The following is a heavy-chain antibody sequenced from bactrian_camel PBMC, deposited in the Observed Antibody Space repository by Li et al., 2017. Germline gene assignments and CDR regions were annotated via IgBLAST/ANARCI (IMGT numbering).Heavy chain of an antibody. D-gene: IGHD2*01. CDR2: IYFGGAGGDRT. Sequence: HVQLVESGGGSVQAGGSLTLSCAVSGYASSSKCMAWFRQAGGAERELAAVIYFGGAGGDRTFHADSVKGRFTISHDNAKNTLALQMNSLKSEDTALYYCATRLSLSDCTYSTPDGCYSHRGQGTQVTVS. CDR1: GYASSSKC. V-gene: IGHV3S1*01. J-gene: IGHJ4*01.